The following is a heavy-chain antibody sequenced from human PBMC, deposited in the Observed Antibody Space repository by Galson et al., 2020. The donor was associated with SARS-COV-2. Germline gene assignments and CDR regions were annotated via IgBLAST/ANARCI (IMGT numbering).Heavy chain of an antibody. J-gene: IGHJ4*02. D-gene: IGHD3-10*01. CDR1: GFTFSNYG. V-gene: IGHV3-30*18. CDR3: AKGGWFGEDRWYFDY. CDR2: ISYDGSNK. Sequence: GGSLRLSCAASGFTFSNYGMHWVRQAPGKGLEWVAVISYDGSNKYYADSVKGRFTISRDNSKNTLYLQMNSLRAEDTAVYYCAKGGWFGEDRWYFDYWGQGTLVTVSS.